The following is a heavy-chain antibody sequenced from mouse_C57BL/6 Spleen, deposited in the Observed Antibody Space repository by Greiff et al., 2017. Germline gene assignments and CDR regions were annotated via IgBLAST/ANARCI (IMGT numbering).Heavy chain of an antibody. CDR1: GYTFTNYW. CDR3: ARSGKGYYFDY. D-gene: IGHD4-1*01. J-gene: IGHJ2*01. Sequence: VQLQQSGAELVRPGTSVKMSCKASGYTFTNYWFGWAKQRPGHGLEWIGDIYPGGGYTNYNEKFKGKATLTADKSSSTAYMQFSSLTSEDSAIYYCARSGKGYYFDYWGQGTTLTVSS. CDR2: IYPGGGYT. V-gene: IGHV1-63*01.